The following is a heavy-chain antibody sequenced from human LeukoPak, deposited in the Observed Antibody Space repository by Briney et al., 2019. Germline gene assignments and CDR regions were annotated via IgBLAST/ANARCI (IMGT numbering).Heavy chain of an antibody. CDR3: ARDGNYDFWSGYPADY. CDR2: ITWNSGSI. V-gene: IGHV3-9*01. J-gene: IGHJ4*02. D-gene: IGHD3-3*01. Sequence: PGRSLRLSCAASGFTFDDYAMHWVRQAPGKGLEWVSSITWNSGSIDYADSVKGRFTISRDNSKNTLYLQMNSLRAEDTAVYYCARDGNYDFWSGYPADYWGQGTLVTVSS. CDR1: GFTFDDYA.